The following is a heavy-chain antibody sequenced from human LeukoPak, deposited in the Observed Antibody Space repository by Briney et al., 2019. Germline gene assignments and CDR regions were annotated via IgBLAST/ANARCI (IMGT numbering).Heavy chain of an antibody. V-gene: IGHV4-39*07. CDR3: ARDRKPAGVLTSWRGRNWFDP. D-gene: IGHD5/OR15-5a*01. J-gene: IGHJ5*02. Sequence: SETLSLTCTVSGGSISSSSYYWGWIRQPPGKGLEWIGSIYYSGSTNYNPSLKSRVTISVDTSKNQFSLKLSSVTAADTAVYYCARDRKPAGVLTSWRGRNWFDPWGQGTLVTVSS. CDR2: IYYSGST. CDR1: GGSISSSSYY.